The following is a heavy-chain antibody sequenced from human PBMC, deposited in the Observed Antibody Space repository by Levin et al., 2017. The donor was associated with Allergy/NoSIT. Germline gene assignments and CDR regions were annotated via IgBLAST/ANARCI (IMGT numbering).Heavy chain of an antibody. CDR3: ARDRTITASGQTYYYGMDV. Sequence: SQTLSLTCTVSGGSISGYYWSWIRQPPGKGLEWIGYMYNSGSTKYNPSLKSRVTISVDTSKNQFSLKLNSVTAADAAVYYCARDRTITASGQTYYYGMDVWGQGTTVTVSS. J-gene: IGHJ6*02. CDR1: GGSISGYY. CDR2: MYNSGST. D-gene: IGHD6-13*01. V-gene: IGHV4-59*01.